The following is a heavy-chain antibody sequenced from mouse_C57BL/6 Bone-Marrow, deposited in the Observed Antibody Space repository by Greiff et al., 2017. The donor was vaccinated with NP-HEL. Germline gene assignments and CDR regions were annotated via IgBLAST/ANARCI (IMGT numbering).Heavy chain of an antibody. V-gene: IGHV1-26*01. J-gene: IGHJ3*01. Sequence: EVQLQQSGPELVKPGASVKISCKASGYTFTDYYMNWVKQSHGKSLEWIGDINPNNGGTSYNQKFKGKATLTVDKSSSTAYMELRSLTSEDSAVYYCARTAQAWFAYWGQGTLVTVSA. CDR1: GYTFTDYY. D-gene: IGHD3-2*02. CDR3: ARTAQAWFAY. CDR2: INPNNGGT.